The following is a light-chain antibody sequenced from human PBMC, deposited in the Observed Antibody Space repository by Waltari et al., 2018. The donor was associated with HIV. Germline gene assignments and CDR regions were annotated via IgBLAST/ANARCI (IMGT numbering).Light chain of an antibody. V-gene: IGLV1-40*01. CDR3: QSYDSRLSGPVV. Sequence: QSVLTQPPSVSGAPGQRVTISCTGSSSNTGAGYDVHWYQQLPGAAPNLRIYGNNNRPAGDPDRCAGSKSGSSASLAITGLQAEDEADYYCQSYDSRLSGPVVFGGGTKLTVL. CDR1: SSNTGAGYD. CDR2: GNN. J-gene: IGLJ2*01.